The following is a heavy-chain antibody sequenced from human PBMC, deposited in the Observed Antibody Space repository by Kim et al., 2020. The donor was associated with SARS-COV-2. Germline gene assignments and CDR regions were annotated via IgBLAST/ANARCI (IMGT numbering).Heavy chain of an antibody. CDR3: ARDVLLWFGEPYNWFDP. V-gene: IGHV3-30*07. Sequence: VKGRFTITRDNSKNTLYLQMDSLRAEDTAVYYGARDVLLWFGEPYNWFDPWGQGTLVTVSS. D-gene: IGHD3-10*01. J-gene: IGHJ5*02.